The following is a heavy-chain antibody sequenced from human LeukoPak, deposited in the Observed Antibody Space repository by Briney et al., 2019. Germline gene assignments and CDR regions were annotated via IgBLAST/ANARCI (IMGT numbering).Heavy chain of an antibody. CDR3: ATYRQVLLPCEL. CDR1: GFTFSSYG. V-gene: IGHV3-30*02. CDR2: IRYDGSNK. J-gene: IGHJ4*02. Sequence: GGSLRLSCAASGFTFSSYGIHWVRQAPGKGLEWVAFIRYDGSNKYYADSVKGRFTISRDNAKNSLYLQMNSLRAEDTAIYYCATYRQVLLPCELWGQGTGVTVSS. D-gene: IGHD2-8*02.